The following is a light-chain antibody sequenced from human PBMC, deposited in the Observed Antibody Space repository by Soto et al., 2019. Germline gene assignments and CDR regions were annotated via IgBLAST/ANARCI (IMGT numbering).Light chain of an antibody. V-gene: IGKV1-5*03. CDR3: QYWSDYCWT. J-gene: IGKJ1*01. CDR2: NTS. CDR1: QSISSW. Sequence: DIQLTQSPSTLSTSVGDRVTISCRASQSISSWLAWYQQKPGKAPKLLIYNTSNLESGAPPRFGGSGSGTEFTLPLSSLQPDDFTTYYCQYWSDYCWTFGQGTKVEIK.